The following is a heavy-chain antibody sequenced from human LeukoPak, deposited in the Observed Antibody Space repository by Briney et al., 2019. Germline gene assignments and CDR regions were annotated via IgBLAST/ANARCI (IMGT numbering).Heavy chain of an antibody. CDR2: IKSKGSGGTT. CDR1: GFTFSSYG. D-gene: IGHD3-10*01. J-gene: IGHJ6*03. V-gene: IGHV3-15*01. CDR3: SWIRGALGYYYMDV. Sequence: MSGGSLRLSCAASGFTFSSYGMSWVRQAPGKGLEWVGRIKSKGSGGTTDYAAPVKDRFTISRDDLENTVHLQMSSLKTEDTAVYYCSWIRGALGYYYMDVWGKGTPVTISS.